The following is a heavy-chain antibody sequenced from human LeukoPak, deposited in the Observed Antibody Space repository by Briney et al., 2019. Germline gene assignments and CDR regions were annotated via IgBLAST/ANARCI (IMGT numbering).Heavy chain of an antibody. J-gene: IGHJ4*02. V-gene: IGHV3-48*03. Sequence: GGSLRLSCAASGFTFSSYEMNWVRQAPGKGLEWVSYISSTGSTIYYADSGKGRFTISRDNAKNSLYLQMNSLRAEDTAVYYCASRVPGGTGFFDYWGQGTLVTVSS. CDR1: GFTFSSYE. CDR2: ISSTGSTI. D-gene: IGHD3-10*01. CDR3: ASRVPGGTGFFDY.